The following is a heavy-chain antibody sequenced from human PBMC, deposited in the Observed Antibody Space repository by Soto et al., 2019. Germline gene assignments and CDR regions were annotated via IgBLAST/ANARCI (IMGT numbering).Heavy chain of an antibody. CDR2: MNPNSGNT. CDR1: GYTFTSYD. Sequence: ASVKVSCKASGYTFTSYDINWVRQATGQGLEWMGWMNPNSGNTGYAQKFQGRVTMTRNTSISTAYMELSSLRSEDTAVYYCAKVAAAGRNYFDYWGQGTMVTVS. V-gene: IGHV1-8*01. D-gene: IGHD6-13*01. CDR3: AKVAAAGRNYFDY. J-gene: IGHJ4*02.